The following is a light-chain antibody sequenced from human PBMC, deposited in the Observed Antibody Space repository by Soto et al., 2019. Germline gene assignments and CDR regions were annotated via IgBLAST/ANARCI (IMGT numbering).Light chain of an antibody. V-gene: IGLV2-14*01. CDR2: DVS. CDR3: SSFTSSSTYV. Sequence: QSVLAQPASVSGSPGQSITISCTGTSSEVGGYNYVSWFQQHPGKAPQLIIYDVSNRPSGVSNRFSGSKSGNTASLTISGLQAEDEADYYCSSFTSSSTYVFGTGTKVTVL. CDR1: SSEVGGYNY. J-gene: IGLJ1*01.